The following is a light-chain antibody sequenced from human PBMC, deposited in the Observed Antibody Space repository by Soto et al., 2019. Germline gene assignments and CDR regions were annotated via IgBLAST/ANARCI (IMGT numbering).Light chain of an antibody. CDR3: SSSTSRSTLVL. CDR2: DVS. Sequence: QSVLTQPASVSGSPGQSITISCTGTSSDVGGFNYVSWYQQHPGKAPKLMIFDVSSRPTGVSNRFSRSKSGNTASLTISGLQAGDEADYYCSSSTSRSTLVLFGGGTKLTVL. J-gene: IGLJ2*01. V-gene: IGLV2-14*01. CDR1: SSDVGGFNY.